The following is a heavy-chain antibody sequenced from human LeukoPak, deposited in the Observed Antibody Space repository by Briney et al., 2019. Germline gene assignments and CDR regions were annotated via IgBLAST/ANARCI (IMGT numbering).Heavy chain of an antibody. D-gene: IGHD3-9*01. CDR3: ARRRYPNVPSGAFDI. V-gene: IGHV4-39*01. Sequence: PSETLSLTCSVSGGSITSSDYYWGWIRQPPGKGLEWIGSIYHSGDTYYNPSLRSRVTISIDRSKNQFSLKVRSVTAADTALYYCARRRYPNVPSGAFDIWGQGTMVTVSS. J-gene: IGHJ3*02. CDR2: IYHSGDT. CDR1: GGSITSSDYY.